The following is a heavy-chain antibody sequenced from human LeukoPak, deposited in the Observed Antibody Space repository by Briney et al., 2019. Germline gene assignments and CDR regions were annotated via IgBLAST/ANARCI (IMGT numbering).Heavy chain of an antibody. CDR2: LNPESGGT. J-gene: IGHJ5*02. V-gene: IGHV1-2*06. CDR3: ARELPPLKKRSGAHWLDP. CDR1: GYIFTAYY. Sequence: GASVKVSCKASGYIFTAYYIHWVRQAPGQGLEWVGRLNPESGGTNYAQKFQGRVTMTRDTSIGAAYMELSGLKLDDTAVYYCARELPPLKKRSGAHWLDPWGQGTLVTVSS. D-gene: IGHD2-15*01.